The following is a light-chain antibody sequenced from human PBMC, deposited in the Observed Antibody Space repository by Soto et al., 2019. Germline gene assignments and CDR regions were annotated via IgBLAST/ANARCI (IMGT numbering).Light chain of an antibody. CDR3: SSYAGSNNFV. V-gene: IGLV2-8*01. Sequence: QSALTQPASVSGSPGQSITISCSGTNSDVGGYIYVSWYQQHPGKAPKLMISEVSRRPSGVPVRFSGSKSGNTASLTVSGLQADDEAHYYCSSYAGSNNFVFGTGTKLTVL. J-gene: IGLJ1*01. CDR2: EVS. CDR1: NSDVGGYIY.